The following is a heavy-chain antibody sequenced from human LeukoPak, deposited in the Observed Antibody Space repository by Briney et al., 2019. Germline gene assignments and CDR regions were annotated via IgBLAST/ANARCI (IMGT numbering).Heavy chain of an antibody. CDR1: GFTFSSNY. CDR3: ARVRSGRDAFDI. CDR2: IYSGGST. D-gene: IGHD2-15*01. Sequence: GGSLRLSCAASGFTFSSNYMSWVRQAPGKGLEWVSVIYSGGSTYYADSVKGRYTISRDNSKNTMYLQMNSLRAEDTAVYYCARVRSGRDAFDIWGQGTMVTVSS. J-gene: IGHJ3*02. V-gene: IGHV3-66*02.